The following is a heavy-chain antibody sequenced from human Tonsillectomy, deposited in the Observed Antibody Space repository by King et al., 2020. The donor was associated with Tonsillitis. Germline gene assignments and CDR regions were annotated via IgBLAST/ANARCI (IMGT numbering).Heavy chain of an antibody. CDR2: IYYSEST. D-gene: IGHD5-18*01. CDR1: CGSISSSSYY. J-gene: IGHJ4*02. V-gene: IGHV4-39*01. CDR3: ARLKVWGYSYGSRGYFDY. Sequence: LQLQESGPGLVKPSETLSLTCTVSCGSISSSSYYWGWIRQPPGKGLEWIGSIYYSESTYYNPSLKSRVTISVDTSQNQFSLKLSSVTAADTAVYYCARLKVWGYSYGSRGYFDYWGQGTLVTVSS.